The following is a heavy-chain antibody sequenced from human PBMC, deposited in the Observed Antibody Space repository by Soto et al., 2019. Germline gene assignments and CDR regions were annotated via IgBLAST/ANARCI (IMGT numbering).Heavy chain of an antibody. CDR2: INPSGGST. D-gene: IGHD5-12*01. J-gene: IGHJ6*02. CDR3: ARVGAPDGYKTEYYYYGMDV. V-gene: IGHV1-46*01. CDR1: GYTFTSYY. Sequence: ASVKVSCKASGYTFTSYYMHWVRQAPGQGLEWMGIINPSGGSTSYAQKFQGRVTMTRDTSTSTVYMELSSLRSEDTAVYYRARVGAPDGYKTEYYYYGMDVWGQGTTVTVSS.